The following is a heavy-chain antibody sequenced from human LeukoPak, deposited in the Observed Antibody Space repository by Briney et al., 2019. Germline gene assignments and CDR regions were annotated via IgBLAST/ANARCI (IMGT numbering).Heavy chain of an antibody. V-gene: IGHV6-1*01. CDR3: ARATTGTTTHYYYYMDV. CDR1: GDSVSSNSAA. CDR2: TYYRSKWYN. D-gene: IGHD1-1*01. Sequence: SQTLSLTCAISGDSVSSNSAAWNWIRQSPSRGLEWLGRTYYRSKWYNDYAVSVKSRITINPDTSKNQFSLQLNSVTPEDTAVYYCARATTGTTTHYYYYMDVWGKGTTVTVSS. J-gene: IGHJ6*03.